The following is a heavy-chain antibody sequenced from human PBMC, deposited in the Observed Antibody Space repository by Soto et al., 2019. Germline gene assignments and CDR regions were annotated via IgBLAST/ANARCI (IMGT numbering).Heavy chain of an antibody. J-gene: IGHJ6*02. CDR3: ARPYSGSSSPYYAMDV. CDR2: ISPGGSDT. Sequence: PGESLKISCKGSGYSFTTYWIGWVRQMPGKGLEWMGIISPGGSDTRYSPSFQGRFTISRDNSKNTLYLQMNSLRAEDTAVYYCARPYSGSSSPYYAMDVWGQGTTVTVSS. V-gene: IGHV5-51*01. D-gene: IGHD6-6*01. CDR1: GYSFTTYW.